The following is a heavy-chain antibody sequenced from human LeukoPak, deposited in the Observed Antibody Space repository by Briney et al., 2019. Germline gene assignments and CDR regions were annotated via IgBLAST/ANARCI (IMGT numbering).Heavy chain of an antibody. D-gene: IGHD4-17*01. CDR2: IYYSGST. Sequence: PWETLSLTCTVCGGSISSYYWSWIRQPPGKGLGGIGYIYYSGSTNYNPSLKSRVTISVDTSKNQFSLKLSSVTAADTAVYYCATTTVTTHYYYHMDVWGKGTTVTVSS. V-gene: IGHV4-59*01. J-gene: IGHJ6*03. CDR3: ATTTVTTHYYYHMDV. CDR1: GGSISSYY.